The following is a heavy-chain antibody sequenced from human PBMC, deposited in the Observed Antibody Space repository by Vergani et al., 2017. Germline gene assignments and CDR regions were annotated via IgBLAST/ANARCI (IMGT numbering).Heavy chain of an antibody. D-gene: IGHD2-2*01. CDR1: GFSFSNYW. Sequence: EVHLVESGGGLVQPGGSLRLSCATSGFSFSNYWVTWVRQAPGKGLEWVANIKQDGGEKYYVDSVKGRFSISRDNAKNSLYLQMNSLRAEDTAVYYCARSGTSYLSYYMDVWGKGTTVTVSS. CDR2: IKQDGGEK. J-gene: IGHJ6*03. V-gene: IGHV3-7*01. CDR3: ARSGTSYLSYYMDV.